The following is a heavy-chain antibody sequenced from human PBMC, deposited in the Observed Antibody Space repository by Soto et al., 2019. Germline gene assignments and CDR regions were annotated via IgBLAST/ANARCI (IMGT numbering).Heavy chain of an antibody. CDR1: GFTFSSYS. CDR2: ISSSSSYI. CDR3: ARDRGNSSGWYYYYYYMDV. D-gene: IGHD6-19*01. V-gene: IGHV3-21*01. Sequence: EVQLVESGGGLVKPGGSLRLSCAASGFTFSSYSMNWVRQAPGKGLEWVSSISSSSSYIYYADSVKGRFTISRDNAKNSLYLQMNSLRAEDTAVYYCARDRGNSSGWYYYYYYMDVWGKGTTVTVSS. J-gene: IGHJ6*03.